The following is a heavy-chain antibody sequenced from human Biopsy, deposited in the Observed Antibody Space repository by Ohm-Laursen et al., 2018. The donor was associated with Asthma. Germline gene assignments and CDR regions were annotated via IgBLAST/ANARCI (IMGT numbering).Heavy chain of an antibody. CDR2: INPFGGTS. Sequence: ASVKVSCKASGYTFTSYYMHWVRQAPGHGLEWMGWINPFGGTSNFAQKFQGRLTMTRDTSTRTVYMELSSLRSEDTAVYYCAREATSGEVPFGYFYALDVWGEGTTVTVSS. CDR3: AREATSGEVPFGYFYALDV. V-gene: IGHV1-46*01. J-gene: IGHJ6*04. CDR1: GYTFTSYY. D-gene: IGHD2-2*01.